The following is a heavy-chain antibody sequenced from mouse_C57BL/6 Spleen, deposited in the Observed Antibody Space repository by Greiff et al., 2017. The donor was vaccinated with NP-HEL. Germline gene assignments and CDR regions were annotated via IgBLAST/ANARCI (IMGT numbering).Heavy chain of an antibody. V-gene: IGHV1-80*01. J-gene: IGHJ1*03. CDR1: GYAFSSYW. CDR2: IYPGDGDT. CDR3: ARGPMDSSYGYFDV. Sequence: VKLMESGAELVKPGASVKISCKASGYAFSSYWMNWVKQRPGKGLEWIGQIYPGDGDTNYNGKFKGKATLTADKSSSTAYMQLSSLTSEDSAVYFCARGPMDSSYGYFDVWGTGTTVTVSS. D-gene: IGHD1-1*01.